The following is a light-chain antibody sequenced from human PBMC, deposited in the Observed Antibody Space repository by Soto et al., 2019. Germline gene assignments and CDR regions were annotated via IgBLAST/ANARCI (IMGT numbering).Light chain of an antibody. Sequence: QSVLTQPPSASGTPGQRVTISCSGSSSNIGSNTVNWYQQLPGTAPKLLIYSNNQRPSGVPARFSGSNSSTSASLAISGLQSEDEADYYCAAWDDSLNGWVFGGGTKLTVL. CDR1: SSNIGSNT. CDR3: AAWDDSLNGWV. CDR2: SNN. J-gene: IGLJ3*02. V-gene: IGLV1-44*01.